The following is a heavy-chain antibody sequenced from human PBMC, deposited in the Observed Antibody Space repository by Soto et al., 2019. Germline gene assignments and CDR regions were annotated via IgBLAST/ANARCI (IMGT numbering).Heavy chain of an antibody. Sequence: EVQLLESGGGLVQPGGSLRLSCAASGFISSNYAMSWVRQAPGKGLEWVSGISGSGGSTHYADSVKGRFTISRDNSKNMLYLQMDSLRAEDTAVFYCAKVTIVVVPFAMGFDYWGQGTLVTVSS. CDR2: ISGSGGST. D-gene: IGHD2-2*01. CDR3: AKVTIVVVPFAMGFDY. CDR1: GFISSNYA. V-gene: IGHV3-23*01. J-gene: IGHJ4*02.